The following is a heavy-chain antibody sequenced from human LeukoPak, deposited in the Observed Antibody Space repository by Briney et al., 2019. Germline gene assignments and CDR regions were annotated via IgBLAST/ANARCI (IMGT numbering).Heavy chain of an antibody. V-gene: IGHV4-39*07. D-gene: IGHD2-15*01. CDR3: SKWYDGFDY. Sequence: PSETLSLTCTVSGGSISSSSYYWGWLRQPPGKGLEWIGSIYYSGSTYYNPSLKSRVTISVDTSKNQFSLKLSSVTAADSAVDFCSKWYDGFDYWGQGTLVTVSS. CDR1: GGSISSSSYY. J-gene: IGHJ4*02. CDR2: IYYSGST.